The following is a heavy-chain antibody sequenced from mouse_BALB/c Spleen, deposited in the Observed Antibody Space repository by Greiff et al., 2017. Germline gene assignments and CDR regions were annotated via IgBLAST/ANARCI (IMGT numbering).Heavy chain of an antibody. CDR1: GFTFNTNA. Sequence: EVQLVETGGGLVQPKGSLKLSCAASGFTFNTNAMNWVRQAPGKGLEWVARIRSKSNNYATYYADSVKDRFTISRDDSQSMLYLQMNNLKTEDTAMYYCVRDGRQLGLREAMDYWGQGTSVTVSS. CDR3: VRDGRQLGLREAMDY. J-gene: IGHJ4*01. V-gene: IGHV10S3*01. D-gene: IGHD3-2*01. CDR2: IRSKSNNYAT.